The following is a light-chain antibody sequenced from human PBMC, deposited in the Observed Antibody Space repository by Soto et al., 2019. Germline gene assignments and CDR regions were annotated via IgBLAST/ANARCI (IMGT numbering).Light chain of an antibody. CDR2: GVY. V-gene: IGKV3D-15*01. CDR1: QSVSSN. Sequence: EIVMTQSPTILSVSPGERATLSCRASQSVSSNLAWYQQKPGQAPRLLIYGVYTRAPGIPARFSGSGSGTEFTLTISSLQSEDFAVYYCQQYNKWPQTFGQGTKVDIK. CDR3: QQYNKWPQT. J-gene: IGKJ1*01.